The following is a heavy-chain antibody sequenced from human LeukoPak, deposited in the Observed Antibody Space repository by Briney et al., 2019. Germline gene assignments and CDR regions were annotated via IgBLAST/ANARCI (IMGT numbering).Heavy chain of an antibody. CDR3: ARAPYYDFWSGYYTDAFDI. Sequence: GGSLRLSCAASGFTFSTSWMHWVRQAPGKGLVWVSRINSDGSSTSYADSVKGRFTISRDNAKNTLYLQMNSLRAEDTAVYYCARAPYYDFWSGYYTDAFDIWGQGTMVTVSS. V-gene: IGHV3-74*01. CDR1: GFTFSTSW. J-gene: IGHJ3*02. CDR2: INSDGSST. D-gene: IGHD3-3*01.